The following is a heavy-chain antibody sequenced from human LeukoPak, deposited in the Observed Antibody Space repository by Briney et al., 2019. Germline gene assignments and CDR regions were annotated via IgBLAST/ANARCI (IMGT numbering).Heavy chain of an antibody. CDR1: GFTFDDYA. J-gene: IGHJ4*02. Sequence: GGSLRLSCAASGFTFDDYAMSWARQAPGKGPEWVSTISASGDSTYYADSVKGRFTISRDISRNTLYVQMNSLRAEDTAVYYCARYIRSPLYYFDYWGRGTLVTVSS. V-gene: IGHV3-23*01. CDR2: ISASGDST. D-gene: IGHD1-1*01. CDR3: ARYIRSPLYYFDY.